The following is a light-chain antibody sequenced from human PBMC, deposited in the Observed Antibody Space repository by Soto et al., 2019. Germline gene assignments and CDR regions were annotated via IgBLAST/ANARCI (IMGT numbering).Light chain of an antibody. CDR3: AAWDDSLNGYV. J-gene: IGLJ1*01. Sequence: QSVLTQPPSASGTPGQRVTMSCSGGSSNIGSNAVDWYQQLPGTAPKLLIYSNNQRPSGVPDRFSGSKSGTSASLAISGLQSEDEADYYCAAWDDSLNGYVFGPGTKLTVL. V-gene: IGLV1-44*01. CDR2: SNN. CDR1: SSNIGSNA.